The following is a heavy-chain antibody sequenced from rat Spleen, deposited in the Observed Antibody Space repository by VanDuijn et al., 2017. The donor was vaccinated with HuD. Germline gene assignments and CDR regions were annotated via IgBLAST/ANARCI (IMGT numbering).Heavy chain of an antibody. Sequence: EVQLVESGGGLVQPGRSMKLSCAASGLSFSNYDMAWVRQAPTKGLEWVASISYDGNATYYRDPVKGRFTITRDNAKSTLYLQMDSLRSEDTATYYCATDGYYDGIYYSVYVMDAWAQGASVTVSS. D-gene: IGHD1-12*02. CDR1: GLSFSNYD. V-gene: IGHV5-7*01. CDR3: ATDGYYDGIYYSVYVMDA. CDR2: ISYDGNAT. J-gene: IGHJ4*01.